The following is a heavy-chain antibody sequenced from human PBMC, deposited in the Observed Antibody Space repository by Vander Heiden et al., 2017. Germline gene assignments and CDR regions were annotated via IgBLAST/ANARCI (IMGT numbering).Heavy chain of an antibody. J-gene: IGHJ6*02. V-gene: IGHV3-23*01. CDR1: GFTFSTYA. CDR2: ISGSDANT. Sequence: EVQLLESGGGLVQPGGSLRPSCAASGFTFSTYAMSWVRQAPGKGLGWVSSISGSDANTYYADSVKGRFTISRDNSKNTLFLQMNSLRAEDTAIYYCAKGSTNYYYFMDVWGQGTTVTVSS. CDR3: AKGSTNYYYFMDV.